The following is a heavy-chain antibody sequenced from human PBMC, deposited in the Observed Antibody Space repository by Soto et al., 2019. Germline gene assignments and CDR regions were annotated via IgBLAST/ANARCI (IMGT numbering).Heavy chain of an antibody. CDR3: ARTLVGATPADY. Sequence: QVQLVQSGAEVKKPGASVKVSCKASGYTFTSYAMHWVRQAPGQRLEWMGWINAGNGNTKYSQKFQGRVTITRDTAASTAYMELSSLRSEDTAVYYCARTLVGATPADYWGQGTLVTVSS. D-gene: IGHD1-26*01. J-gene: IGHJ4*02. CDR2: INAGNGNT. V-gene: IGHV1-3*01. CDR1: GYTFTSYA.